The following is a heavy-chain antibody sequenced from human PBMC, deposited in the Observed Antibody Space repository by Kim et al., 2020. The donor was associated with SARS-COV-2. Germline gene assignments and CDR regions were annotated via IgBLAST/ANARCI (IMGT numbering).Heavy chain of an antibody. J-gene: IGHJ4*02. CDR3: ARLCGGTFSGDY. Sequence: ASVKVSCKGSGYTFTNSGVNWVRQAPGQSLEWMGWIIAGNGNTHYSQRFQDRVTITRDTSASTAYLELSSLRYEDTGLYYCARLCGGTFSGDYWGQGTLVTVS. CDR1: GYTFTNSG. CDR2: IIAGNGNT. D-gene: IGHD2-15*01. V-gene: IGHV1-3*01.